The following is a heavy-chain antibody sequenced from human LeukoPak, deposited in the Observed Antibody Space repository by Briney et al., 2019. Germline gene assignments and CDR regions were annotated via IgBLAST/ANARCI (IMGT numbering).Heavy chain of an antibody. CDR2: INHSGST. D-gene: IGHD1-14*01. CDR3: ARRNPPSGFDY. CDR1: GFTSSSYS. J-gene: IGHJ4*02. V-gene: IGHV4-34*01. Sequence: SGGSLRLSCAASGFTSSSYSMNWVRQAPGKGLEWIGEINHSGSTNYNPSLKSRVTISVDTSKNQFSLKLSSVTAADTAVYYCARRNPPSGFDYWGQGTLVTVPS.